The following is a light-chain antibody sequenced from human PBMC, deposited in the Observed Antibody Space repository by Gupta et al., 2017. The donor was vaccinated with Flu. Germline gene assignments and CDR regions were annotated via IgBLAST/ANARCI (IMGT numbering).Light chain of an antibody. CDR3: SSYTSSSTGV. CDR2: DVS. V-gene: IGLV2-14*01. J-gene: IGLJ3*02. Sequence: QSALTQPASVSGSPGQSITISCTGTSSDVGGYNYVSWYQQHPGKAPKLMIYDVSNRPSGVSNRFSGSKSGNTASLTISGLQAEDETDYYCSSYTSSSTGVFGGGTQLTL. CDR1: SSDVGGYNY.